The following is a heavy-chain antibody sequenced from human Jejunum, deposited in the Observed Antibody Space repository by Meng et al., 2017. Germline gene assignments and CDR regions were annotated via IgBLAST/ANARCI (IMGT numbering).Heavy chain of an antibody. CDR2: INNNTGNP. CDR1: GYSFTNNA. CDR3: ARANVPRPYDS. D-gene: IGHD6-6*01. J-gene: IGHJ4*02. Sequence: QVQLVQAGSELKNPGASVNVSCKASGYSFTNNAINWVRQAPGQGLEWMGWINNNTGNPTYAQGFTGRFVFSLDTSVSTAYLQISNLKAEDTAVYYCARANVPRPYDSWGQGTLVTVSS. V-gene: IGHV7-4-1*02.